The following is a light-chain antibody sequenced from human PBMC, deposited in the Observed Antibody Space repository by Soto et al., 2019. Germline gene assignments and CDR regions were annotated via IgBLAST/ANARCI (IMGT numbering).Light chain of an antibody. J-gene: IGKJ5*01. Sequence: EIVFTQSPDTLSLSPGERATLSCRASQSVSSDYLVWYQQKPGQAPRLLIYGASRRATGIPDRFSGSGSGTDFTLTISGLEPEDFAVYYCQQYDSSPPITFGQGTRLEIK. CDR3: QQYDSSPPIT. CDR2: GAS. V-gene: IGKV3-20*01. CDR1: QSVSSDY.